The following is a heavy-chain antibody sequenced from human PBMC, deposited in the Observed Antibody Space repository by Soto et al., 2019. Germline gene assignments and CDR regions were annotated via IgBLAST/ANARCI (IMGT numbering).Heavy chain of an antibody. V-gene: IGHV4-39*01. Sequence: QLQLQESGPGLVKPSETLSLTCTVSGGSISSSSYYWGWIRQPPGKGLEWIGSIYYSGSTYYNPSLTRRVTMSVDTSKNQFSLKLSSVTAADTAVYYCARHTPAISISDHWGQGTLVTVSS. D-gene: IGHD2-15*01. CDR2: IYYSGST. J-gene: IGHJ4*02. CDR3: ARHTPAISISDH. CDR1: GGSISSSSYY.